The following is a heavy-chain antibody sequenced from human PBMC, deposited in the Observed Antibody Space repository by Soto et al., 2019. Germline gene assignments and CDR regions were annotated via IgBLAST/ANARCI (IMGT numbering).Heavy chain of an antibody. J-gene: IGHJ4*02. V-gene: IGHV4-31*03. Sequence: QVQLQESGPGLVKPSQTLSLTCTVSGGSISSGGYYWSWIRQHPGKGLEWIGYIYYSGSTYYNPSLKSRVTISVDTSKNQFSLKLSSVTAAVTAVYYCAREAGSVRGVVDYWGQGTLVTVSS. D-gene: IGHD3-10*01. CDR3: AREAGSVRGVVDY. CDR1: GGSISSGGYY. CDR2: IYYSGST.